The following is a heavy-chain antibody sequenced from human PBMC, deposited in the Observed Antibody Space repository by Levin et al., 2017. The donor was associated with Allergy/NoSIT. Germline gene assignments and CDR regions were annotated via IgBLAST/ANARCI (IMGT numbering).Heavy chain of an antibody. J-gene: IGHJ3*02. CDR2: IVPFYGRA. V-gene: IGHV1-69*13. Sequence: SVKVSCKASGGTDSTAGITWVRQAPGQGLEWMGEIVPFYGRATYSQKFRYRVTITAHPSTSTVYMDLSSLRSEDTAMYYCARNKPGIVGSSEPFDIWGQGTMVTVSA. CDR3: ARNKPGIVGSSEPFDI. CDR1: GGTDSTAG. D-gene: IGHD1-26*01.